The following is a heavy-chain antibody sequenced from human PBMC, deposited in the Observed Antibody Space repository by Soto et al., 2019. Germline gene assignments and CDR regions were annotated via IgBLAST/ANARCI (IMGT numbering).Heavy chain of an antibody. CDR3: AKDLLTTMARGVIGGGAFDI. Sequence: PGGSLRLSCVASGFTFSSYGMHWVRQAPGKGLEWVAVISYDGSNKYYADSVEGRFTISRDNSKNTLYLQMNSLRAEDTAVYYCAKDLLTTMARGVIGGGAFDIWGQGTMVTVSS. J-gene: IGHJ3*02. CDR1: GFTFSSYG. CDR2: ISYDGSNK. D-gene: IGHD3-10*01. V-gene: IGHV3-30*18.